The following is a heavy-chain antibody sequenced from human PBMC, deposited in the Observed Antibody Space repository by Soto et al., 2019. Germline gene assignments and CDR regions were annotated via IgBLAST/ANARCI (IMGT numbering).Heavy chain of an antibody. CDR3: ARGLFDCSGGSCYSGPDLSRGIYDGKDV. V-gene: IGHV1-2*04. J-gene: IGHJ6*02. Sequence: ASVKVSCKASGYTFTGYYMHWVRQAPGQGLEWMGWINPNSGGTNYAQKFQGWVTMTRDTSISTAYMELSRLRSDDTAVYYCARGLFDCSGGSCYSGPDLSRGIYDGKDVWSQGTTVTVSS. CDR1: GYTFTGYY. D-gene: IGHD2-15*01. CDR2: INPNSGGT.